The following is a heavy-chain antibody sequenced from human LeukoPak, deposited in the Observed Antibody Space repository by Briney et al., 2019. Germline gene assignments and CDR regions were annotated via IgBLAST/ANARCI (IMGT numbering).Heavy chain of an antibody. CDR1: GFIFSNYN. D-gene: IGHD3-10*01. J-gene: IGHJ4*02. Sequence: GGSLRLSCAASGFIFSNYNMNWVRQAPGKGLEWLSYISSSSSTIYYADSVKGRFTISRDNAKNSVFLQMNSPRDEDTAVYYCARDYGSHGEYFDYWGQGTPVTVSS. CDR2: ISSSSSTI. CDR3: ARDYGSHGEYFDY. V-gene: IGHV3-48*02.